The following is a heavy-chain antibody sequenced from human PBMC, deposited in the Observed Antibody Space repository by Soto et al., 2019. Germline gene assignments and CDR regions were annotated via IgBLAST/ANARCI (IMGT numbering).Heavy chain of an antibody. Sequence: EVQVVESGGGLVQPGGSLRLSCAASGFSISDHYMDWVRQAPGKGPEWVGRSRDKPKSYTTEYAASAKGRVTISRDESENALYLQMNSRKTEDTAVYYCARVLSKTWFDPWGQGTLVTVAS. J-gene: IGHJ5*02. D-gene: IGHD6-13*01. CDR1: GFSISDHY. CDR3: ARVLSKTWFDP. V-gene: IGHV3-72*01. CDR2: SRDKPKSYTT.